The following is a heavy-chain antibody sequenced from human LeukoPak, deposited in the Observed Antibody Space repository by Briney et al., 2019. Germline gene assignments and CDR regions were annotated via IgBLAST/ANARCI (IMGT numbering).Heavy chain of an antibody. D-gene: IGHD2-15*01. CDR1: GGSFSGYY. CDR3: AKYYPRTPAAHGSKEDYFDN. CDR2: INHSGST. Sequence: SETLSLTCAVYGGSFSGYYWSWIRQPPGKGLEWIGEINHSGSTNYNPSLKSRVTISVDTSKNQFSLKLSSVTAADTAVYYCAKYYPRTPAAHGSKEDYFDNWGQGTLGIVSS. V-gene: IGHV4-34*01. J-gene: IGHJ4*02.